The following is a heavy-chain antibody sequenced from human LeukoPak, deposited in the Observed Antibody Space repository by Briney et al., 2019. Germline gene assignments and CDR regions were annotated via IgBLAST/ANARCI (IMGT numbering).Heavy chain of an antibody. Sequence: SVKVSCKASVGTFSSYAISWVRQAPGQGLEWMGGIIPIFGTANYAQKFQGRVTITADESTSTAYMELSSLRSEDTAVYYCARGYQPLSSWFDPWGQGTLVTVSS. CDR1: VGTFSSYA. D-gene: IGHD2-2*01. J-gene: IGHJ5*02. CDR3: ARGYQPLSSWFDP. CDR2: IIPIFGTA. V-gene: IGHV1-69*13.